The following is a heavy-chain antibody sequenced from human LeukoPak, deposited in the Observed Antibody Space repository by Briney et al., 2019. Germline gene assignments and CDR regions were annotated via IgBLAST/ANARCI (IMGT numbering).Heavy chain of an antibody. CDR1: GFTYSSYA. Sequence: GGSLRLSCAASGFTYSSYAMHWVRQAPGKGLEWVAVISYDGSNKYYADSVKGRFTISRDNSKNTLYLQMNSLRAEDTAVYYCARDRGRAQLVGHREFDYWGQGTLVTVSS. J-gene: IGHJ4*02. D-gene: IGHD6-6*01. V-gene: IGHV3-30*04. CDR3: ARDRGRAQLVGHREFDY. CDR2: ISYDGSNK.